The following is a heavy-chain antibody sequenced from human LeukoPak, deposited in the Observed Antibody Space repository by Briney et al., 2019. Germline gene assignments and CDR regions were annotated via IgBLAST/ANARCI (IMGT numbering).Heavy chain of an antibody. CDR1: GGSFSGYY. V-gene: IGHV4-34*01. CDR3: ARGGPGGGRHFDY. J-gene: IGHJ4*02. CDR2: INHSGST. Sequence: SETLSLTCAVYGGSFSGYYWSWIRQPPGKGLEWIGEINHSGSTNYNPSLKSRVTISVDTSKNQFSLKLSSVTAADTAVYYCARGGPGGGRHFDYWGQGTLATVSS. D-gene: IGHD2-15*01.